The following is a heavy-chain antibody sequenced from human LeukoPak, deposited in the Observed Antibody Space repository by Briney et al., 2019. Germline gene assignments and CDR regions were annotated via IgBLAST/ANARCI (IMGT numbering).Heavy chain of an antibody. CDR3: VREEDRSGD. V-gene: IGHV4-39*07. CDR2: IYYRGNA. J-gene: IGHJ4*02. Sequence: ASETLSLTCTVSGGSISSSNYYWAWIRQPPGQGLEWIGSIYYRGNAYYNPSLKSRVTISVDTSKNQFSLSLSPVTAADTAVYYCVREEDRSGDWGQGTLVTVTS. D-gene: IGHD3-22*01. CDR1: GGSISSSNYY.